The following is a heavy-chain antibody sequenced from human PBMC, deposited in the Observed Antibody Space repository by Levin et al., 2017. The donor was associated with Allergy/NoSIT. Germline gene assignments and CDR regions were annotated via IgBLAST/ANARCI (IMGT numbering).Heavy chain of an antibody. J-gene: IGHJ6*03. Sequence: GGSLRLSCAASGFTFSTYSMNWVRQAPGQGLEWISYISISSNPIYYADSVKGRFTISRDNAKKSLYLQMNSLRDEDTAVYYCARASTDGPYYYYMDVWGKGTTVTVSS. V-gene: IGHV3-48*02. CDR2: ISISSNPI. CDR1: GFTFSTYS. D-gene: IGHD5-24*01. CDR3: ARASTDGPYYYYMDV.